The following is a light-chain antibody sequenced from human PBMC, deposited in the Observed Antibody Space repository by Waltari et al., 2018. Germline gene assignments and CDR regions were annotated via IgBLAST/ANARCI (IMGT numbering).Light chain of an antibody. Sequence: QSVLTQPASVSGSPGQSVTISCTGTSSDIGRYNYVSWYQQRPATAPQLLIYDVPIRPSGVSNRFSGSKSDNTASLTISGLQAEDEASYYCCSYADSGTLVFGGGTKLTVL. CDR1: SSDIGRYNY. CDR2: DVP. J-gene: IGLJ3*02. CDR3: CSYADSGTLV. V-gene: IGLV2-14*01.